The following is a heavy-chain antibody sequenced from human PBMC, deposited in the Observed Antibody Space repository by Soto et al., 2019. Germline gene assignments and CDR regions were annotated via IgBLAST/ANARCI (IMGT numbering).Heavy chain of an antibody. CDR3: ARQDPGPATTGWFDP. Sequence: PGESLKISCKGSGYSFTSYWIGWVRQMPGKGLEWMGIIYPGDSDTRYSPSFQGQVTISADKSISTAYLQWSSLKASDTAMYYCARQDPGPATTGWFDPWGQGTLVTVSS. V-gene: IGHV5-51*01. J-gene: IGHJ5*02. CDR1: GYSFTSYW. CDR2: IYPGDSDT. D-gene: IGHD1-1*01.